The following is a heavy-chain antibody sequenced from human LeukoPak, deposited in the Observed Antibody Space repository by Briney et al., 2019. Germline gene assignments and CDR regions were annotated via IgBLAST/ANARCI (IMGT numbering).Heavy chain of an antibody. CDR3: AKGALPRCNGAVCYHFDY. J-gene: IGHJ4*02. Sequence: PGGSLTLSCSGSEFTFSNYAMNWVRQAPGKGLEWASSVVSNADSAYYADSVRGRFTISRDNSKNTMYLQMNSLRAEDTAIYYCAKGALPRCNGAVCYHFDYWGRGTLVTVSS. CDR1: EFTFSNYA. CDR2: VVSNADSA. D-gene: IGHD2-8*02. V-gene: IGHV3-23*01.